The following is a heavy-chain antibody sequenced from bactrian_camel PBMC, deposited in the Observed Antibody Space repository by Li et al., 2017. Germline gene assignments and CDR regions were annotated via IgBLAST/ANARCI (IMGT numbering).Heavy chain of an antibody. V-gene: IGHV3S53*01. Sequence: VQLVESGGGSVQPGGSLRLSCAASGLDFSNYCMGWFRQAPGKEREGVAVINRRGTTNYADSVKGRFTISKVNAEKTLCLQMNSLKPEDTAVYYCAADTSAGCYGDIERLSAHIGQGTQVTVS. J-gene: IGHJ4*01. CDR1: GLDFSNYC. D-gene: IGHD3*01. CDR2: INRRGTT.